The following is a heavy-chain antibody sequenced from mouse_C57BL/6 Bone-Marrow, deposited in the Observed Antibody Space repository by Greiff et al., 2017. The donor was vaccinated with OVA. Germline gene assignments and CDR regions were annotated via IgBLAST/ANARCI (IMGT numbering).Heavy chain of an antibody. V-gene: IGHV1-19*01. CDR1: GYTFTDYY. CDR3: ARYYGSSIFDY. Sequence: VQLQQSGPVLVKPGASVEMSCKASGYTFTDYYMNWVKQSHGKSLEWIGVINPYNGGTSYNQKFKGKATLTVDKSSSTAYMELNSLTSEDSAVYYCARYYGSSIFDYWGQGTTLTVSS. J-gene: IGHJ2*01. D-gene: IGHD1-1*01. CDR2: INPYNGGT.